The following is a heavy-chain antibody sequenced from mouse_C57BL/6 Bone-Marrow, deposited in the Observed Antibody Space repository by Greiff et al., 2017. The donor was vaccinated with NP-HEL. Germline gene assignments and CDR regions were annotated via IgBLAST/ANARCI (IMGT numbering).Heavy chain of an antibody. CDR3: ARDASNFD. V-gene: IGHV7-1*01. CDR1: GFTFSDFY. J-gene: IGHJ2*01. D-gene: IGHD2-5*01. CDR2: SRNKANDYTT. Sequence: EVKLMESGGGLVQSGRSLRLSCATSGFTFSDFYMEWVRQAPGKGLEWIAASRNKANDYTTEYSASVKGRFIGSRDTSQSILYLQMNALRAEDTAIYYCARDASNFDWGQGTTLTVSP.